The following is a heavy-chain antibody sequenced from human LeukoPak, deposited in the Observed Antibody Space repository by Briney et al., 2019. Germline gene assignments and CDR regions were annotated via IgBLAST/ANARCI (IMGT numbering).Heavy chain of an antibody. CDR1: GFTFSKAW. D-gene: IGHD2-8*02. J-gene: IGHJ4*02. V-gene: IGHV3-15*01. CDR2: IKSDSDGGTI. Sequence: PGGSLRLSCAASGFTFSKAWMSWVRQAPGKGLEWVGRIKSDSDGGTIDYAAPVKGRFTISRDDSKHTLYLQMNGLKTEDTAMYFCTTWSIAYHAHWGQGTLVTVSS. CDR3: TTWSIAYHAH.